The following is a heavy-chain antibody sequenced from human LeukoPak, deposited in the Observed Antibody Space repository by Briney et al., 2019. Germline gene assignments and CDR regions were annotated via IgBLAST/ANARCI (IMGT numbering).Heavy chain of an antibody. Sequence: ASVKVSCKASGYTFTSYYMHWVRQAPGQGLEWMGIINSNSAGTTYAQKFQGRVTITADESTSTAYMELSSLRSEDTAVYYCARGVDSSWYKNWFDPWGQGTLVTVSS. CDR3: ARGVDSSWYKNWFDP. CDR2: INSNSAGT. V-gene: IGHV1-46*01. D-gene: IGHD6-13*01. CDR1: GYTFTSYY. J-gene: IGHJ5*02.